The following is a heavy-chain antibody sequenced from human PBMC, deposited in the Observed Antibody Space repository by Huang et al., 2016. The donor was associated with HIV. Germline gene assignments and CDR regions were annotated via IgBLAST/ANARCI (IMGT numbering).Heavy chain of an antibody. CDR1: GDSINSNTFY. J-gene: IGHJ1*01. V-gene: IGHV4-39*02. D-gene: IGHD3-3*01. Sequence: QESGPGLVGPSETLSLTCAVSGDSINSNTFYWGWIRRPPGKGLEWIGSIYYRGTTYYNPAIKRRARIAVDASKNRIFLHLRSVTAADTGVYYCARTGVAVSDDPEYFQHWGQGALVTIS. CDR3: ARTGVAVSDDPEYFQH. CDR2: IYYRGTT.